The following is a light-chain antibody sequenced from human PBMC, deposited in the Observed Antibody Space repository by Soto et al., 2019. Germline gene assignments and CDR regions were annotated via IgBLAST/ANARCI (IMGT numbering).Light chain of an antibody. Sequence: ENVLTQSPGTLSMSPGERVTLSCRASQDIRSHLAWYQQKPGQAPRLLIFDASSRATGIPDRFSGSGSGTDFTLSLSRLEPEDFAVYYCQQYGTSPRTFGQGTRVESK. CDR1: QDIRSH. CDR2: DAS. V-gene: IGKV3-20*01. J-gene: IGKJ1*01. CDR3: QQYGTSPRT.